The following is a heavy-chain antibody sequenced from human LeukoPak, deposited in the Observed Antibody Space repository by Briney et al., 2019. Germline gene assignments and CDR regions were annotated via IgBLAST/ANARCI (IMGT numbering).Heavy chain of an antibody. J-gene: IGHJ6*03. Sequence: PGGSLRLSCAASGFTFSSYAMHWVRQAPSKGLEWVAVISYDGSNKYYADSVKGRFTISRDNSKNTLYLQMNSLRAEDTAVYYCARDRAYYYYYMDVWGKGTTVTVSS. CDR1: GFTFSSYA. V-gene: IGHV3-30*04. CDR3: ARDRAYYYYYMDV. CDR2: ISYDGSNK.